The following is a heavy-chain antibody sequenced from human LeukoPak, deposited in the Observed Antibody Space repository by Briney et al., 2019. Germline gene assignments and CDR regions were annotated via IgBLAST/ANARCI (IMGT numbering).Heavy chain of an antibody. CDR2: IYTSGST. CDR1: GGSISSGSYY. J-gene: IGHJ4*02. CDR3: AREALEYFLFDY. Sequence: SQTLSLTCTVSGGSISSGSYYWSWIRQPAGKGLEWIGRIYTSGSTNYNPSLKSRVTISVDTSKNQFSLKLSSVTAADTAVYYCAREALEYFLFDYWGQGTPVTVPS. V-gene: IGHV4-61*02. D-gene: IGHD6-6*01.